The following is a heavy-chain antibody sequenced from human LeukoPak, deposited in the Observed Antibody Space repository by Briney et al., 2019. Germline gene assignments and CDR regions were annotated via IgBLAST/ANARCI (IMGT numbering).Heavy chain of an antibody. D-gene: IGHD6-13*01. CDR1: GFTFSTYG. J-gene: IGHJ4*02. Sequence: SGGSLRLSCAASGFTFSTYGMHWVRQAPGKGLEWVAVISYDGSKKYYADSVKGRFTISRDNAKNSLYLQMNSLRAEDTALYYCAKYSSSWYGGAFDYWGQGTLVTVSS. CDR3: AKYSSSWYGGAFDY. CDR2: ISYDGSKK. V-gene: IGHV3-30*18.